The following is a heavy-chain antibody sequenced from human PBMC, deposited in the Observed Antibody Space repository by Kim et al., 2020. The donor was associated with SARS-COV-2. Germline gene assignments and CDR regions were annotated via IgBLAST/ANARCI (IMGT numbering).Heavy chain of an antibody. CDR2: ISWNGQTI. Sequence: GGSLRLSCAASGFTFHNYAMHWVRQAPGKGLEWVSSISWNGQTIGYSDSVKGRFTIYRDNAKNSLYLQMNSLRVEDTAFYYCANDDYWGQGTLVTVSS. J-gene: IGHJ4*02. CDR3: ANDDY. V-gene: IGHV3-9*01. CDR1: GFTFHNYA.